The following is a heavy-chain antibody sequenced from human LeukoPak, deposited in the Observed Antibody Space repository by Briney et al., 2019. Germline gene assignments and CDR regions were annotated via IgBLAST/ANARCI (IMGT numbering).Heavy chain of an antibody. CDR1: GDSISSTTYF. CDR2: INYSGST. J-gene: IGHJ5*02. D-gene: IGHD5/OR15-5a*01. CDR3: AVYSVSSGRFDP. Sequence: PSETLSLTCTVSGDSISSTTYFWTWIRQPPGKGLEWIATINYSGSTYYNVSLRSRLTTSIDTSNNQFSLNLRSVTAADTAAYYCAVYSVSSGRFDPWGQGTRVTVSS. V-gene: IGHV4-39*01.